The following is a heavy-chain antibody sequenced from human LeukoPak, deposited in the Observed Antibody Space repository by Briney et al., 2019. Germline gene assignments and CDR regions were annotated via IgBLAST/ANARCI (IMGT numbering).Heavy chain of an antibody. CDR3: TKAKYYHFDY. CDR2: ISYDGSNK. J-gene: IGHJ4*02. V-gene: IGHV3-30*18. Sequence: GRSLRLSCAASGFTFSSYGMHWVRQAPGKGLEWVAVISYDGSNKYYADSVKGRFTIYRDNSKNTLFLQMNSLRAEDTALYYCTKAKYYHFDYWGQGTLVTVSS. CDR1: GFTFSSYG. D-gene: IGHD3-16*01.